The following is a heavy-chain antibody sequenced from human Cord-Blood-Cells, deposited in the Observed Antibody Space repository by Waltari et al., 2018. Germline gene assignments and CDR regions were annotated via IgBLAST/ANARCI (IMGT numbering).Heavy chain of an antibody. CDR1: GFTFSSYA. Sequence: QVQLVESGGGVVQPGRSLRLSCAASGFTFSSYAMHWVRQAPGKGLEWVAVISYDVSNKYYADSVKGRFTISRDNSKNTLYLQMNSLRAEDTAVYYCARASSWYGGVDYWGQGTLVTVSS. V-gene: IGHV3-30-3*01. CDR2: ISYDVSNK. D-gene: IGHD6-13*01. CDR3: ARASSWYGGVDY. J-gene: IGHJ4*02.